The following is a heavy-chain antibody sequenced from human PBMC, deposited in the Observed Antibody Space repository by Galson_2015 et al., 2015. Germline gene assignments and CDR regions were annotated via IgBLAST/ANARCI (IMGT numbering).Heavy chain of an antibody. CDR2: ISYDGSDK. D-gene: IGHD4-23*01. J-gene: IGHJ4*02. CDR1: GFTFSNAW. Sequence: SCAASGFTFSNAWMSWVRQAPGKGLEWVAVISYDGSDKYYADSVKGRFTISRDNSKNTLYLQMNSLRVEDSAVYYCAKDLTGGFPIDYWGQGTLVTVSS. V-gene: IGHV3-30*18. CDR3: AKDLTGGFPIDY.